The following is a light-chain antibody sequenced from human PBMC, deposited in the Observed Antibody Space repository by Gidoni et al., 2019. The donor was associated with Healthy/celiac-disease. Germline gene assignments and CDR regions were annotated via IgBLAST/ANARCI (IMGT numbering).Light chain of an antibody. CDR1: QRVSSY. CDR2: DAS. Sequence: ELVLTQSPATLSLSPGERATLSCRASQRVSSYLDWYQQTPGQAHRLLLYDASKRTTGIPCRCSGSWSGTDFTLTISSLEPEYFAVYYCQQRSNWRLTFGGXTKVEIK. V-gene: IGKV3-11*01. J-gene: IGKJ4*01. CDR3: QQRSNWRLT.